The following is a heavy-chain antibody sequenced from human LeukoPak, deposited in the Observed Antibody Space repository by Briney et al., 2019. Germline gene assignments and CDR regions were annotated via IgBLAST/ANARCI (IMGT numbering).Heavy chain of an antibody. CDR3: AKSYDYGDYVGGRQNWYFAL. CDR1: GFTFSNYA. V-gene: IGHV3-64*04. D-gene: IGHD4-17*01. Sequence: PGGSLRLSCSVSGFTFSNYAMHWVRQAPGKGLEYVSGISSNGGRIYYADSVEGRFTISRDNSKNTLYLQMNSLRAEDTAVYYCAKSYDYGDYVGGRQNWYFALWGRGTPVTVSS. CDR2: ISSNGGRI. J-gene: IGHJ2*01.